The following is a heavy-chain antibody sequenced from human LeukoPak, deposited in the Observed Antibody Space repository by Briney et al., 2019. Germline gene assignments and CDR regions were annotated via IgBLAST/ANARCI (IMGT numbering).Heavy chain of an antibody. CDR3: ARGRTTRGMVVTAIVPFDY. V-gene: IGHV4-39*07. D-gene: IGHD2-21*02. CDR2: IYYSGST. CDR1: GGSISSSSYY. Sequence: SETLSLTCTVSGGSISSSSYYWGWISQPPGKGLEWIGSIYYSGSTYYNPSLKSRVTISVDTSKNQFSLKLSSVTAADTAVYYCARGRTTRGMVVTAIVPFDYWGQGTLVTVSS. J-gene: IGHJ4*02.